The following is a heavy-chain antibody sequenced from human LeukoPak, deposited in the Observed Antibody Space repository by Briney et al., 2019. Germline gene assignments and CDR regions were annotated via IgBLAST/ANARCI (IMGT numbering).Heavy chain of an antibody. CDR2: ISSSGSTI. J-gene: IGHJ4*02. V-gene: IGHV3-48*03. D-gene: IGHD3-22*01. CDR1: GFTFSSYI. CDR3: ARGAYYYDSSGYRASGY. Sequence: GGSLRLSCAASGFTFSSYIMNWVRQAPGKGLEWVSYISSSGSTIYYADSVKGRFTIPRDNAKNSLYLQMNSLRAEDTAVYYCARGAYYYDSSGYRASGYWGQGTLVTVSS.